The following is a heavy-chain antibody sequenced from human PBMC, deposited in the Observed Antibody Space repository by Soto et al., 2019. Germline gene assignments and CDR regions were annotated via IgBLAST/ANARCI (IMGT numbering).Heavy chain of an antibody. Sequence: QVLLVESGGGVVQPGRSLRLSCAASGFIFSNYDMHWVRQAPGKGLAWVDCISYDGSDKYYADSVKGRFNISRDNSKNPLFLQMTSLRVADTSVYYCAGMSTFGGILVDWGQGTLVTVSS. CDR2: ISYDGSDK. V-gene: IGHV3-30*03. CDR1: GFIFSNYD. D-gene: IGHD3-16*02. J-gene: IGHJ4*02. CDR3: AGMSTFGGILVD.